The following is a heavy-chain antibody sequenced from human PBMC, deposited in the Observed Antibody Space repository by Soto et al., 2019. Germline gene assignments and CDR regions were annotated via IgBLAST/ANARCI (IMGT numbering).Heavy chain of an antibody. V-gene: IGHV1-69*01. CDR3: ARAADDFIKGREPSNWFDP. D-gene: IGHD3-10*01. CDR2: IIPIFGTA. Sequence: QVQLVQSGAEVKKPGSSVKVSCKASGGTFSSYAISWVRQAPGQGLEWMGGIIPIFGTANYAQKFQGRVTITADESTSTAYMELSSLRSEDTAVYYCARAADDFIKGREPSNWFDPWGQGTLVTVSS. J-gene: IGHJ5*02. CDR1: GGTFSSYA.